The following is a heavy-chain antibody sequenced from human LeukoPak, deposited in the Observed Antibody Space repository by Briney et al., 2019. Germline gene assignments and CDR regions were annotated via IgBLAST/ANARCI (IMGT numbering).Heavy chain of an antibody. CDR1: GGSISSSSYY. V-gene: IGHV4-39*07. Sequence: SETLSLTCTVSGGSISSSSYYWGWIRQPPGKGLEWIGSIYYSGSTNYNPSLKSRVTISVDTSKNQFSLKLSSVTAADTAVYYCARDGAPFRRQQLVRAWFDPWGQGTLVTVSS. J-gene: IGHJ5*02. CDR3: ARDGAPFRRQQLVRAWFDP. D-gene: IGHD6-13*01. CDR2: IYYSGST.